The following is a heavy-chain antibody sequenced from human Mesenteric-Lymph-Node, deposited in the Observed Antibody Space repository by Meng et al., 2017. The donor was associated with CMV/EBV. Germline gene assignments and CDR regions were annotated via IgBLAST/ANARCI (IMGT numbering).Heavy chain of an antibody. D-gene: IGHD7-27*01. V-gene: IGHV4-59*13. J-gene: IGHJ4*02. Sequence: QLQESGPGLVKPSGTLSLTCTVSGGSFSSYPWSWIRQPPGKGLEWVGYMSYSGSTNYNPSLKSRITMSLDTSKNQFSLELSSVTAADTAVYYCGRDNWGSIDYWGQGTLVTVSS. CDR1: GGSFSSYP. CDR3: GRDNWGSIDY. CDR2: MSYSGST.